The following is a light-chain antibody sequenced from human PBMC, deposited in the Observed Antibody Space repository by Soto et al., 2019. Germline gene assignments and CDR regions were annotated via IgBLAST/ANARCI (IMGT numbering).Light chain of an antibody. CDR3: CSYAGAYTFYV. CDR2: DVS. V-gene: IGLV2-11*01. Sequence: QSALTQPRSVSGSPGQSVTISCTGTSSDVGGYNYVSWYQHHPGKAPKLMIYDVSERPSGVPDRFSGSKSGNTASLSISGLQAEDEADDYCCSYAGAYTFYVFGPGTKLTVL. J-gene: IGLJ1*01. CDR1: SSDVGGYNY.